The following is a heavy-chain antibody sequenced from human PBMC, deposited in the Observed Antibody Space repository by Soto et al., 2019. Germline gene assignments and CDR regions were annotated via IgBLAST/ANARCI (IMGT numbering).Heavy chain of an antibody. Sequence: QVQLVQSGAEVKKPGSSVKVSCKASGGTFSSYAISWVRQAPGQGLEWMGGIIPIFGTANYAQKFQGRVTITADESTSTADMELSSLRSEDTAVYYCARDGVTIFGVVRYFDYWGQGTLVTVSS. V-gene: IGHV1-69*01. CDR1: GGTFSSYA. CDR2: IIPIFGTA. D-gene: IGHD3-3*01. J-gene: IGHJ4*02. CDR3: ARDGVTIFGVVRYFDY.